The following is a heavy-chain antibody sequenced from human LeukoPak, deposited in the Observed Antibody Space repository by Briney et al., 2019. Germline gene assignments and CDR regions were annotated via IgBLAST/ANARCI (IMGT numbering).Heavy chain of an antibody. CDR2: INHSGST. J-gene: IGHJ4*02. CDR3: ASFRGGYDHFDY. D-gene: IGHD5-12*01. V-gene: IGHV4-34*01. CDR1: GGSFSGYY. Sequence: SETLSLTCAVYGGSFSGYYWSWIRQPPGKGLEWIGEINHSGSTNYNPSLKSRVTISVDTSKNQFSLKLSSVTAADTAVYYCASFRGGYDHFDYWGQGTLVTVSS.